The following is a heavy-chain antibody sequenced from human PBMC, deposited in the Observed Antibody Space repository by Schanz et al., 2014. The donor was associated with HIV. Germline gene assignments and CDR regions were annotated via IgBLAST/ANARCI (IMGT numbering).Heavy chain of an antibody. V-gene: IGHV4-34*01. D-gene: IGHD2-21*02. CDR2: INHSGST. CDR3: ARGSSGGDSAAEYFRH. Sequence: QVQLQQWGAGLLKPSETLSLTCAVYGGSFSVYSWSWIRQPPGKGLQWIGEINHSGSTNYNPSLKGRVPTPVEPSKNQSSLSLTSVPAADTAIYFCARGSSGGDSAAEYFRHWGQGTLVTVSS. J-gene: IGHJ1*01. CDR1: GGSFSVYS.